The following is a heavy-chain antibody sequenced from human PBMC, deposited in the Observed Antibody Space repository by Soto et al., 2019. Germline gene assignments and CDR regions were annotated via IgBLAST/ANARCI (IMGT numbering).Heavy chain of an antibody. CDR3: AKTVLYGSGSYLSD. Sequence: QVQLVESGGGVVQPGRSLRLSCAASGFNFSSYGMHWDRQAPGKGLEWVAVISYDGSNKYYADSVKGRFTISRDNSKNTLYLQMNSLRAEDTAVYYCAKTVLYGSGSYLSDWGKGTLVTVSS. CDR1: GFNFSSYG. J-gene: IGHJ4*02. D-gene: IGHD3-10*01. CDR2: ISYDGSNK. V-gene: IGHV3-30*18.